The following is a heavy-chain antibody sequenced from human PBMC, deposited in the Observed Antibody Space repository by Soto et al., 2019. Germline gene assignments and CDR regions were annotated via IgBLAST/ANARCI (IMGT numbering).Heavy chain of an antibody. CDR3: ARTYCSSASCYGLYYFGMDV. CDR2: IYYSGST. CDR1: SGSVSSHSYY. Sequence: SETLSLTCTVSSGSVSSHSYYWSWFRQPPGKGLEWIGYIYYSGSTYYNHSLKSQVTISVDTSKNQFSLKLGSVTAADTAVYYCARTYCSSASCYGLYYFGMDVWGQGTTVTVSS. V-gene: IGHV4-61*01. J-gene: IGHJ6*02. D-gene: IGHD2-2*01.